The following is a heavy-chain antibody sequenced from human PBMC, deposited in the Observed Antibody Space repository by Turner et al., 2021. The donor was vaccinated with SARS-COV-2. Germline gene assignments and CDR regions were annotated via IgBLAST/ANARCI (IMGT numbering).Heavy chain of an antibody. CDR1: GGSISSSSYY. Sequence: LQLLESGPGLVKPSENLSLTCTVSGGSISSSSYYWGWIRQPPGKGLEWIGSSYYSGCTYYTPSLKSRVTISVDTSKNQCSQKLSSVTAADTAVYSCASPYITMVRGVHDDGMDVWGQGTTVTVSS. CDR3: ASPYITMVRGVHDDGMDV. J-gene: IGHJ6*02. D-gene: IGHD3-10*01. V-gene: IGHV4-39*01. CDR2: SYYSGCT.